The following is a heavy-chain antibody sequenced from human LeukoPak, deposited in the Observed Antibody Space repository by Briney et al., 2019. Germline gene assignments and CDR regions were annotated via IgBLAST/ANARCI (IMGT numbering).Heavy chain of an antibody. CDR2: INHSGST. D-gene: IGHD3-10*01. V-gene: IGHV4-34*01. Sequence: SETLSLTCAVYGGSFSGYYWSWIRQPPGKGLEWIGEINHSGSTNYNPSPKSRVTISVDTSKNQFSLKLSSVTAADTAVYYCARVPMVRGVILPLIRWFDPCGQGTLVTVSS. CDR3: ARVPMVRGVILPLIRWFDP. J-gene: IGHJ5*02. CDR1: GGSFSGYY.